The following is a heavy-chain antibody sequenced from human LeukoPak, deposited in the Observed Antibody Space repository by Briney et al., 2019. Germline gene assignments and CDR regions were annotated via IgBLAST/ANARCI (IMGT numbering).Heavy chain of an antibody. J-gene: IGHJ4*02. Sequence: GGSLKLSCAASGFTFSTYCMHWVRQAPGKGPMWVSRICPDGTVTNYADSVKARFIISRDNARNTVYLQMNSLRVEDTAVYYCVRDFRSADYWGQGTLVTVSS. CDR3: VRDFRSADY. V-gene: IGHV3-74*01. CDR1: GFTFSTYC. CDR2: ICPDGTVT.